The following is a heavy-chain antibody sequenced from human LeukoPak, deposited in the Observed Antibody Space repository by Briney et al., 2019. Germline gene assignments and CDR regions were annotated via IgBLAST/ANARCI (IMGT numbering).Heavy chain of an antibody. CDR2: IYNSGGT. J-gene: IGHJ3*02. CDR3: ARDRPAEKMSVWFGGPPAGLDPFDI. D-gene: IGHD3-10*01. Sequence: PSETLSLTCAVSGASIRSYDWSWIRQPPGKGLEWIGGIYNSGGTNDNPSLKSRVGISLDTSKNQFSLTLTSVTAADTAVYFCARDRPAEKMSVWFGGPPAGLDPFDIWGQGKMVIVSS. V-gene: IGHV4-59*01. CDR1: GASIRSYD.